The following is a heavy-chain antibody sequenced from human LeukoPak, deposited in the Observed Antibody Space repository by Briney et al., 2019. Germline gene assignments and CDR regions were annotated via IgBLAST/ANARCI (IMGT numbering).Heavy chain of an antibody. J-gene: IGHJ4*02. V-gene: IGHV3-30-3*01. D-gene: IGHD4-17*01. CDR2: ISYDGSNK. CDR1: GFTFSTYA. CDR3: ARHRFSHYGDFDGGYYFDY. Sequence: PPGRSLRLSCAASGFTFSTYAMHWVRQAPGKGLEWVAVISYDGSNKYYADSVKGRFTISRDNSKNTLYLQMNSLRAEDTAVYYCARHRFSHYGDFDGGYYFDYWGQGTLVTVSS.